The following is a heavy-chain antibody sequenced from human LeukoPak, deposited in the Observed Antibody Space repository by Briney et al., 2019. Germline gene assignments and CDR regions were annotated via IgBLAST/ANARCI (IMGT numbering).Heavy chain of an antibody. CDR1: GYTFTSYG. J-gene: IGHJ4*02. Sequence: ASVKVSCKASGYTFTSYGISWVRQAPGQGLEWMGWINPNSGGTNYAQKFQGRVTMTRDTSISTAYMELSRLRSDDTAVYYCARDHEFSGAEHYFDYWGQGTLVTVSS. CDR3: ARDHEFSGAEHYFDY. V-gene: IGHV1-2*02. D-gene: IGHD1-14*01. CDR2: INPNSGGT.